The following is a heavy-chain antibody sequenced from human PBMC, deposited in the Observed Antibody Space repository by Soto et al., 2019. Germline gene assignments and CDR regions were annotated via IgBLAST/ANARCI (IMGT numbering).Heavy chain of an antibody. V-gene: IGHV3-7*05. CDR2: IKEDGSEK. Sequence: PAGSLGLSCAVSGLTFSISWMSWVRQAPGKGPEWVASIKEDGSEKYYVDSVKGRFTISRDNAKNSLYLRMNSLSAEDTAVYYCARGPFWGQGTLVTVSS. CDR3: ARGPF. CDR1: GLTFSISW. J-gene: IGHJ4*02.